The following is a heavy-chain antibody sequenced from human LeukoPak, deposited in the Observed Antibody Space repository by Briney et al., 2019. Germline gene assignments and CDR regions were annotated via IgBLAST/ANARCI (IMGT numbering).Heavy chain of an antibody. J-gene: IGHJ4*02. V-gene: IGHV3-23*01. D-gene: IGHD6-19*01. Sequence: GGSLRLSCAACGITFSTYAMSWVRQAPGKGLEWVSVISGSGTSTYHAVSVKGRFTISRDNSKNTLCLQMNSLRVEDTAIYYCAKDQRSGWTRNFDSWGQGTLVTVSS. CDR1: GITFSTYA. CDR3: AKDQRSGWTRNFDS. CDR2: ISGSGTST.